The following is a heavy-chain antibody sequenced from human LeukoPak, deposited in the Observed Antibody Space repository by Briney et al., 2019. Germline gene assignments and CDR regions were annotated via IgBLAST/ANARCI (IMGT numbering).Heavy chain of an antibody. J-gene: IGHJ5*02. V-gene: IGHV3-74*01. CDR1: GFTLRSYW. D-gene: IGHD4-17*01. CDR3: ARARDYGDYVNWFDP. CDR2: INSDGSTT. Sequence: GGSLRDSCVASGFTLRSYWMHWVRQTPGRGRVWVSRINSDGSTTSYADSVKGRFTISRDNAKNTLYLQMTSLRAEDTAVYYCARARDYGDYVNWFDPWGQGTLVTVSS.